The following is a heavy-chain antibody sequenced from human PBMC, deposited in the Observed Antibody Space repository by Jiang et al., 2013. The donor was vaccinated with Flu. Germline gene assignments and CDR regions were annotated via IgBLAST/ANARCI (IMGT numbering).Heavy chain of an antibody. J-gene: IGHJ4*02. V-gene: IGHV4-39*01. CDR1: GGSISSSSYY. CDR2: IYYSGST. D-gene: IGHD3-22*01. Sequence: LLKPSETLSLTCTVSGGSISSSSYYWGWIRQPPGKGLEWIGSIYYSGSTYYNPSLKSRVTISVDTSKNQFSLKLSSVTAADTAVYYCRLYYDSSGYYPRDYWGQGTLVTVSS. CDR3: RLYYDSSGYYPRDY.